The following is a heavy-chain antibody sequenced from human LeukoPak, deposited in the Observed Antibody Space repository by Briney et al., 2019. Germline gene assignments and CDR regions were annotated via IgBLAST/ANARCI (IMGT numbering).Heavy chain of an antibody. CDR1: GFTFSSYA. J-gene: IGHJ6*02. CDR3: AKAPDV. Sequence: GGSLRLSCAASGFTFSSYAMSWVRQAPVKGMEWVSGISGSCGSTYYTASVKGRFTISRDQSKNTLYLQMNSLRAEDTAVYYCAKAPDVWGQGTTVTVSS. CDR2: ISGSCGST. V-gene: IGHV3-23*01.